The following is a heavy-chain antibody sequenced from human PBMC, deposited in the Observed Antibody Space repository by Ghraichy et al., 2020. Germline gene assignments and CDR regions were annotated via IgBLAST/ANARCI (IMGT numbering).Heavy chain of an antibody. D-gene: IGHD4-17*01. V-gene: IGHV1-69*13. Sequence: SVKVSCKASGGTFSSYAISWVRQAPGQGLEWMGGIIPIFGTANYAQKFQGRVTITADESTSTAYMELSSLRSEDTAVYYCARDRAGLYGDYGGIVRPTWGQGTLVTVSS. CDR1: GGTFSSYA. CDR2: IIPIFGTA. CDR3: ARDRAGLYGDYGGIVRPT. J-gene: IGHJ5*02.